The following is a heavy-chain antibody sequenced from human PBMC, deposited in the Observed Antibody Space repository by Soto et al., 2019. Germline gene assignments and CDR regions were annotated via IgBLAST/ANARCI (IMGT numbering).Heavy chain of an antibody. CDR1: GGSISSGDYY. J-gene: IGHJ4*02. CDR2: IYYSGST. V-gene: IGHV4-30-4*01. Sequence: PSETLSLTCTVSGGSISSGDYYWSWIRQPPGRGLEWIGYIYYSGSTYYNPSLKSRVTISVDTSKNQFSLKLSSVTAADTAVYYCARDYYGSGSYSDYWGQGTLVTVSS. CDR3: ARDYYGSGSYSDY. D-gene: IGHD3-10*01.